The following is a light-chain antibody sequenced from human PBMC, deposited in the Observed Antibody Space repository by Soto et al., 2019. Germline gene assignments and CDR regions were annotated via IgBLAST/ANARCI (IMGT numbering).Light chain of an antibody. J-gene: IGKJ1*01. CDR2: GAS. CDR1: QSVNSK. Sequence: EIVMTQSPATLSVSPGERVILSCRASQSVNSKLAWYQQKPGQAPRLLIYGASTRATGIPVRISGSGSGTEFTLTISSLQSEDFAVYYCQQYNNWPGTFGQGTKVEIK. CDR3: QQYNNWPGT. V-gene: IGKV3-15*01.